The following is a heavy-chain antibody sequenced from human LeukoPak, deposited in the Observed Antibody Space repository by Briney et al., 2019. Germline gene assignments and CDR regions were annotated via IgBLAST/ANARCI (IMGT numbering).Heavy chain of an antibody. CDR2: VNAGGDT. V-gene: IGHV4-34*01. Sequence: SETLSLTCAVSGGSFTGHYWTWIRQPPAKGLEWIGEVNAGGDTYYNPSLGSRVTISLDTSKNQFSLRLNSVTAADTALYYCASGEDCSGGSCYRPLDYWGQGTLVTVSS. D-gene: IGHD2-15*01. CDR3: ASGEDCSGGSCYRPLDY. J-gene: IGHJ4*02. CDR1: GGSFTGHY.